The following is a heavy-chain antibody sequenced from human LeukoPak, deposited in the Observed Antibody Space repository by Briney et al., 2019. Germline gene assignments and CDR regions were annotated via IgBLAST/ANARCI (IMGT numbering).Heavy chain of an antibody. V-gene: IGHV4-30-2*01. J-gene: IGHJ3*02. Sequence: PSETLSLTCTVSGGSISSGGYYWSWIRQPPGKGLEWIGYIYHSGSTYYNPSLKSRVTISVDRSKNQFSLKLSSVTAADTAVYYCARHGMPCSGGDCYPDAFDIWGQGTMVTVSS. CDR2: IYHSGST. CDR3: ARHGMPCSGGDCYPDAFDI. D-gene: IGHD2-15*01. CDR1: GGSISSGGYY.